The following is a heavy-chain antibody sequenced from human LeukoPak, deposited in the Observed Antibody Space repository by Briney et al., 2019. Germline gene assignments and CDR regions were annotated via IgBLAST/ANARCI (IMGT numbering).Heavy chain of an antibody. CDR1: GFTFSLYS. V-gene: IGHV3-48*02. Sequence: GGSLRLSCAASGFTFSLYSMTWVRQAPGKGLEWVSYISSSSSTIYYADSVKGRFTISRDDAKNSLFLQMNSLRDEDTAVYYCARDFGQAVAGELDYWGQGTLVTVSS. D-gene: IGHD6-19*01. CDR2: ISSSSSTI. J-gene: IGHJ4*02. CDR3: ARDFGQAVAGELDY.